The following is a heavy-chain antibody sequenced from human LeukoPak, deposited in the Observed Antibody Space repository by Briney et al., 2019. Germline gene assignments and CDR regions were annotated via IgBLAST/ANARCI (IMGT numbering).Heavy chain of an antibody. CDR2: LSPSGGIT. CDR3: AKGVNYFVLEY. Sequence: GGSLRLSCAASGFAFSTYAMSWVRQAPGKGLEWVSALSPSGGITYYEDSVKGRFTISRDNSKNTLYLQMNSLRAEDTAVYYCAKGVNYFVLEYWGQGTLVTISS. D-gene: IGHD3-10*02. V-gene: IGHV3-23*01. J-gene: IGHJ4*02. CDR1: GFAFSTYA.